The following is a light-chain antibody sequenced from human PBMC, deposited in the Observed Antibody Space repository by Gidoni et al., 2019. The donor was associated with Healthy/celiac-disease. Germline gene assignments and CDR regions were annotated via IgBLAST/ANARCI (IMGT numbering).Light chain of an antibody. Sequence: DIVLTQSPGTLSLSPGERATLSCRASKSVSSSYLAWYQQKPGQAPRLLIYGASSRATGIPDRFSGSGSGTDFTLTISRLEPEDFAVYYCQQYGSSPLTFXGXTKVEIK. J-gene: IGKJ4*01. CDR1: KSVSSSY. V-gene: IGKV3-20*01. CDR3: QQYGSSPLT. CDR2: GAS.